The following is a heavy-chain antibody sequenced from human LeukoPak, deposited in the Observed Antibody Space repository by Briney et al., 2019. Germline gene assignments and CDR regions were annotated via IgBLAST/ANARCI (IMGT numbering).Heavy chain of an antibody. V-gene: IGHV4-28*05. CDR1: GYSISSSNW. Sequence: SDTLSLTCAVSGYSISSSNWWGWIRQPPGKGLEWIGYIHYSGSIYYNPSLKSRVTMSVDTSKNQFSLKLSSVTAVDTAVYYCARTLPYDYVWGSYRNPNAFDIWGQGTMVTVSS. CDR3: ARTLPYDYVWGSYRNPNAFDI. CDR2: IHYSGSI. J-gene: IGHJ3*02. D-gene: IGHD3-16*02.